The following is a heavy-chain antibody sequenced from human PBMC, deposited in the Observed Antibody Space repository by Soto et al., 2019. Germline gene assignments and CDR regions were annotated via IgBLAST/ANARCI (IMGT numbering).Heavy chain of an antibody. Sequence: SVKVSCKASGGTFSTHAIIWVRQAPGHGLEWMGGVIPISGTTYYTQKFQGRVTITADEPTSTAFMELSSLKSEDTAVFYCARGYCSGGNCYSGMDVWGQGTMVTVSS. J-gene: IGHJ6*02. V-gene: IGHV1-69*13. D-gene: IGHD2-15*01. CDR3: ARGYCSGGNCYSGMDV. CDR2: VIPISGTT. CDR1: GGTFSTHA.